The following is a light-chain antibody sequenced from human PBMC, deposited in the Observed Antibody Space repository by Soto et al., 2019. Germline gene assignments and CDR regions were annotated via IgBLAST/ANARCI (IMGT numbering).Light chain of an antibody. CDR3: QQYDNLIT. J-gene: IGKJ5*01. CDR1: QDISNY. Sequence: DIQMTQPPSSLSASVGDRVTITCQASQDISNYLNWYQQKPGKAPKFLIYDASNLETGVPSRFSGSGSGTDFTFTISSLQPEDIATYYCQQYDNLITFGQGTRLEIK. V-gene: IGKV1-33*01. CDR2: DAS.